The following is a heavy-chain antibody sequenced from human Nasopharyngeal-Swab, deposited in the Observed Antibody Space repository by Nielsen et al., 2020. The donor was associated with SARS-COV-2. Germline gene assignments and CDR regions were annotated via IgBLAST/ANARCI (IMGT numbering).Heavy chain of an antibody. Sequence: ETLSLTCAASGFTFSSYSMNWVRQAPGKGLEWVSSISSSSSYIYYADSVKGRFTISRDNAKNSLYLQMNSLRAEDTAVYYCARGGNSVYWGQGTLVTASS. D-gene: IGHD4-23*01. CDR2: ISSSSSYI. CDR1: GFTFSSYS. V-gene: IGHV3-21*01. CDR3: ARGGNSVY. J-gene: IGHJ4*02.